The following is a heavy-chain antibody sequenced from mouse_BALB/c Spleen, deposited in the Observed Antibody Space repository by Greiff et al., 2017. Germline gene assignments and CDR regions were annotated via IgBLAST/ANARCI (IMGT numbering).Heavy chain of an antibody. CDR2: ISSGGSYT. V-gene: IGHV5-6*01. D-gene: IGHD2-2*01. CDR1: GFTFSSYG. Sequence: DVQLVESGGDLVKPGGSLKLSCAASGFTFSSYGMSWVRQTPDKRLAWVATISSGGSYTYYPDSVKGRFTISRDNAKNTLYLQMSSLKSEDTAMYYCARHGGYDGFAYWGQGTLVTVSA. CDR3: ARHGGYDGFAY. J-gene: IGHJ3*01.